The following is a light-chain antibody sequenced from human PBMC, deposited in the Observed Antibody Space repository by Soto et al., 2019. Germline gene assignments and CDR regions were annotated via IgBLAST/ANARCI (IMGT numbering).Light chain of an antibody. CDR1: ESVNNN. J-gene: IGKJ4*01. V-gene: IGKV3D-15*01. CDR3: QQYNKWPLS. Sequence: EIVMTQSPATLSVSPGERATLSRRASESVNNNLAWYQQKPGQPPRLLIYLASIRATGIPARFSGSGSGTEFTLTISSLQSEDFAVYYCQQYNKWPLSFGGGTKAEL. CDR2: LAS.